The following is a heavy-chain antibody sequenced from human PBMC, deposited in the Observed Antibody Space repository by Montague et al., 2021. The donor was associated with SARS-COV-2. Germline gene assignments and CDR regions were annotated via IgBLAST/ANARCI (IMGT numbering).Heavy chain of an antibody. V-gene: IGHV4-39*01. Sequence: SETLSLTCSFSGGSISTGSYYWGWIRQPPRKGLEWIGSIYYSGDTYYNPSLKSRVTISVDTSKNQFSLRLSSVTAADTAVYYCVRGGDYTDYGRVDSWGQGTLVIVSS. J-gene: IGHJ4*02. CDR2: IYYSGDT. CDR1: GGSISTGSYY. D-gene: IGHD4-11*01. CDR3: VRGGDYTDYGRVDS.